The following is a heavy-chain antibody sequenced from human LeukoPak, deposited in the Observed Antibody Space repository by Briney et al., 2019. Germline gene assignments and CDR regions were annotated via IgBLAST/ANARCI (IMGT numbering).Heavy chain of an antibody. CDR2: INHSGST. CDR1: GWSFSGYY. Sequence: SETLSLTCAVYGWSFSGYYWSWIRQPPGKGLEWIGEINHSGSTNYNPSLKSRVTISVDTSKNQFSLKLSSVTAADTAVYYCASSHYYCSSTSCYFALFDYWGQGTLVTVSS. V-gene: IGHV4-34*01. J-gene: IGHJ4*02. D-gene: IGHD2-2*01. CDR3: ASSHYYCSSTSCYFALFDY.